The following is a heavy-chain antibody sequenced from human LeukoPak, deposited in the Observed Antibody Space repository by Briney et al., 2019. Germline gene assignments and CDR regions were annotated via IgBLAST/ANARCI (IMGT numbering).Heavy chain of an antibody. CDR3: ARGSSGSSSWLRNNWFDP. J-gene: IGHJ5*02. D-gene: IGHD6-13*01. Sequence: QPSETLSLTCTVSGGPISSSYFWGWIRQPPGKGLEWIGEINHSGSTNYNPSLKSRVTISVDTSKNQFSLKLSSVTAADTAVYYCARGSSGSSSWLRNNWFDPWGQGTLVTVSS. CDR2: INHSGST. CDR1: GGPISSSYF. V-gene: IGHV4-34*01.